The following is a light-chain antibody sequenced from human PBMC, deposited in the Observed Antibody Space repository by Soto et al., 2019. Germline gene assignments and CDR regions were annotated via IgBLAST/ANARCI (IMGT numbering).Light chain of an antibody. Sequence: DTQMTQSPSSLSASVGDRVTITCRASQGIANYLAWYQQKPGKPPKLLIYTASTLQSGVPSRFSGGGYGTDFTLTISSLQPEDVATYYCQRYNSAPRTFGQGTKVEIK. CDR2: TAS. CDR1: QGIANY. J-gene: IGKJ1*01. CDR3: QRYNSAPRT. V-gene: IGKV1-27*01.